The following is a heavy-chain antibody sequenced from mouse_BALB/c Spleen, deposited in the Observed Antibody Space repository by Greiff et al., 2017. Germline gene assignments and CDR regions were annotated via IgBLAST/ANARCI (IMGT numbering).Heavy chain of an antibody. V-gene: IGHV1-7*01. Sequence: VQLQESGAELAKPGASVKMSCTASGYTFTSYWMHWVKQRPGQGLEWIGYINPSTGYTEYNQKFKDKATLTADKSSSTAYMQLSSLTSEDSAVYYCARAGYDEAWFAYWGQGTLVTVSA. D-gene: IGHD2-2*01. CDR1: GYTFTSYW. CDR2: INPSTGYT. J-gene: IGHJ3*01. CDR3: ARAGYDEAWFAY.